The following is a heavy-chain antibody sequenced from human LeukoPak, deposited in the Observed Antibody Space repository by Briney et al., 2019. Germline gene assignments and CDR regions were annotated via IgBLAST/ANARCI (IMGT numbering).Heavy chain of an antibody. D-gene: IGHD2-2*01. Sequence: GRSLRLSCAASGFIFSNYGMHWVRQAPGKGLEWVAVISYDGSSKFYADSVRGRFTISRDNSKNTLYLQMNSLRVEDTAVYYCAKDPGFCSSTRCFFVSCFDYWGQGTLITVSS. CDR3: AKDPGFCSSTRCFFVSCFDY. CDR1: GFIFSNYG. J-gene: IGHJ4*02. CDR2: ISYDGSSK. V-gene: IGHV3-30*18.